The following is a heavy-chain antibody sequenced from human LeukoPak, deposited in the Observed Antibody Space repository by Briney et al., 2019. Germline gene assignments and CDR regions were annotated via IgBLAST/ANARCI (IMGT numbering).Heavy chain of an antibody. D-gene: IGHD2-2*01. V-gene: IGHV3-30*18. Sequence: GRSLRLSCAASGFTFSSYGMHWVRQAPGKVLEWVAVISYDGSNKYYADSVKGRFTISRDNSKNTLYLQMNSLRAEDTAVYYCAKVVVVPAAILKIPEDAFDIWGQGTMVTVSS. J-gene: IGHJ3*02. CDR2: ISYDGSNK. CDR3: AKVVVVPAAILKIPEDAFDI. CDR1: GFTFSSYG.